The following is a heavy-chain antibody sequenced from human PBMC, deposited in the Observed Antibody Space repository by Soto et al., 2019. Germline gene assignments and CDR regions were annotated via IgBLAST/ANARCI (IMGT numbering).Heavy chain of an antibody. CDR1: GFTFGSYG. Sequence: GRSLRLSCAASGFTFGSYGMHWVRQAPGKGLEWVAVIWYDGSNKYYADSVKGRFTISRDNSKNTLYLQMNSLRAEDTAVYYCARAASLLSAPYSTDVPGTAPALTVAS. CDR2: IWYDGSNK. V-gene: IGHV3-33*01. CDR3: ARAASLLSAPYSTDV. J-gene: IGHJ6*03. D-gene: IGHD3-16*02.